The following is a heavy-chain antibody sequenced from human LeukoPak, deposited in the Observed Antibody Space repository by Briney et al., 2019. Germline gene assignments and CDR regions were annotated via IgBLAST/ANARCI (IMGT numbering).Heavy chain of an antibody. CDR2: INPNSGGT. CDR1: GYTFTGHY. D-gene: IGHD2-15*01. J-gene: IGHJ4*02. CDR3: ARGPGVVVVAATPFDY. V-gene: IGHV1-2*02. Sequence: ASVKVSCKASGYTFTGHYMHWVRQAPGQGLEWMGWINPNSGGTNYAQKFQGRVTMTRDTSISTAYMELSRLRSDDTAVYYCARGPGVVVVAATPFDYWGQGTLVTVSS.